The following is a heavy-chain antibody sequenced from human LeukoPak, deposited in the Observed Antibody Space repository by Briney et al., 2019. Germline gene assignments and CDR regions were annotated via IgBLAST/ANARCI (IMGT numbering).Heavy chain of an antibody. V-gene: IGHV1-2*02. J-gene: IGHJ5*02. CDR1: GYSFTGYY. CDR2: INPDGGVT. CDR3: ARGVSDWFDP. D-gene: IGHD3-10*01. Sequence: ASVKVSCKASGYSFTGYYIHWVRQAPGQGLEWMGWINPDGGVTKSAQNFQGRVTMTRDKSINTVYMELSGLTSDDTALYYCARGVSDWFDPWGQGTLVTVSS.